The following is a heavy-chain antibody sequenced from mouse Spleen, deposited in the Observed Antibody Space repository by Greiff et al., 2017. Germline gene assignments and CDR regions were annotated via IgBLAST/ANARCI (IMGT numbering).Heavy chain of an antibody. CDR3: ARAAYYYGSRNFDY. V-gene: IGHV5-16*01. D-gene: IGHD1-1*01. CDR1: GFTFSDYY. CDR2: INYDGSST. Sequence: EVHLVESEGGLVQPGSSMKLSCTASGFTFSDYYMAWVRQVPEKGLEWVANINYDGSSTYYLDSLKSRFIISRDNAKNILYLQMSSLKSEDTATYYCARAAYYYGSRNFDYWGQGTTLTVSS. J-gene: IGHJ2*01.